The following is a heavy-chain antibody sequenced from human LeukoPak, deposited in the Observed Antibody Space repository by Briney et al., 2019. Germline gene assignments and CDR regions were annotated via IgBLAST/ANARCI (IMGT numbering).Heavy chain of an antibody. D-gene: IGHD2-15*01. CDR2: IYHSGST. CDR3: ARIYCSGGSCNGYFDY. CDR1: GGSISSGGYS. Sequence: SETLSLTCAVSGGSISSGGYSWSWIRQPPGKGLEWIGYIYHSGSTYYNPSLKSRVTISVDRSKNQFSLKLSSVTAADTAVYYCARIYCSGGSCNGYFDYWGQGTLVTVSS. V-gene: IGHV4-30-2*01. J-gene: IGHJ4*02.